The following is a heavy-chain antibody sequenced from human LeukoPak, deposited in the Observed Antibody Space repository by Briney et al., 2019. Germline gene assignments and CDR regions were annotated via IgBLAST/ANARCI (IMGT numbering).Heavy chain of an antibody. Sequence: PGGSLRLPCAASGFTFISYALSWVRQAPGQGLEWVSAISASGGSTYYADSVKGRFTISRDNSKNTLYLQMNSLRAEDTAVYYCAREDCSSTSCQYDYWGQGTLVTVSS. D-gene: IGHD2-2*01. V-gene: IGHV3-23*01. J-gene: IGHJ4*02. CDR3: AREDCSSTSCQYDY. CDR1: GFTFISYA. CDR2: ISASGGST.